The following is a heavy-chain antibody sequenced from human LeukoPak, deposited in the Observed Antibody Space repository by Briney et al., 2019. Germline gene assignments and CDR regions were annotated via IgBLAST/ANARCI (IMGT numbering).Heavy chain of an antibody. V-gene: IGHV3-33*08. CDR2: IWYDGSNK. Sequence: GGSLRLSCAGSGFTFSNAWMSWVRQAPGKGLEWVAVIWYDGSNKYYADSVKGRFTISRDNSKNTLYLQMNSLRAEDTAVYYCARDGEWELPNLDAFDIWGQGTMVTVSS. D-gene: IGHD1-26*01. J-gene: IGHJ3*02. CDR3: ARDGEWELPNLDAFDI. CDR1: GFTFSNAW.